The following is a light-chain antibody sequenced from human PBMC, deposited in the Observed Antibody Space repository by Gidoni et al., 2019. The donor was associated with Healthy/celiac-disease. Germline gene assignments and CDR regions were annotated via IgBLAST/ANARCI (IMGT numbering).Light chain of an antibody. V-gene: IGKV1-9*01. CDR3: QQLNSYPRT. Sequence: IQFTQSPSSLSASVGDRVTITCRASQGISSYLAWYQQKPGKAPKLLIYAASTLQSGVPSRFSGSGSGTDFTLTISSLQPEDFATYYCQQLNSYPRTFGQGTKVKIK. J-gene: IGKJ1*01. CDR1: QGISSY. CDR2: AAS.